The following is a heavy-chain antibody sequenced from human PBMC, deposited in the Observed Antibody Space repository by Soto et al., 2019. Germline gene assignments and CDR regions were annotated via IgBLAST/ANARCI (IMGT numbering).Heavy chain of an antibody. Sequence: QVQLQQWGAGLLKPSETLSLTCAVYGGSFSGYYWSWIRQPPGKGLEWIGEINHSGSTNYNPSVKGRVTISVDTSKNQFSLKLSSVTAGDTAVYYCARGGGYCSGGSCYPRGWYFDLWGRGTLVTVSS. J-gene: IGHJ2*01. CDR1: GGSFSGYY. V-gene: IGHV4-34*01. D-gene: IGHD2-15*01. CDR3: ARGGGYCSGGSCYPRGWYFDL. CDR2: INHSGST.